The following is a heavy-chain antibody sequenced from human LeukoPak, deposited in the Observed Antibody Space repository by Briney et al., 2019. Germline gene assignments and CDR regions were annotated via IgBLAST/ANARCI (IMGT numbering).Heavy chain of an antibody. CDR1: GYTFTSHD. V-gene: IGHV1-8*01. J-gene: IGHJ6*02. Sequence: ASVKFSCKASGYTFTSHDINWVRPATGQGLEWMGWMNPNSGNTGYAQKFQGRVTMTRNTSISTAYMELSSLRSEDTAVYYCARGVGLLWFGELTHYYGMDVWGQGTTVTVSS. D-gene: IGHD3-10*01. CDR3: ARGVGLLWFGELTHYYGMDV. CDR2: MNPNSGNT.